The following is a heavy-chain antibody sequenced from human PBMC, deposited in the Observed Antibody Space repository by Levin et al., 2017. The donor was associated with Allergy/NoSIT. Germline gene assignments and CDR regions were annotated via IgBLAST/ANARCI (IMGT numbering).Heavy chain of an antibody. J-gene: IGHJ6*02. CDR1: GFTFSSYG. CDR2: ISYDGSNK. V-gene: IGHV3-30*18. D-gene: IGHD4-23*01. Sequence: PGGSLRLSCAASGFTFSSYGMHWVRQAPGKGLEWVAVISYDGSNKYYADSVKGRFTISRDNSKNTLYLQMNSLRAEDTAVYYCANHGGNFGGMDVWGQGTTVTVSS. CDR3: ANHGGNFGGMDV.